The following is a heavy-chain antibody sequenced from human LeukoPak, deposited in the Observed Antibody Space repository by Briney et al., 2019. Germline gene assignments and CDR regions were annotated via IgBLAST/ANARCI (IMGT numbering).Heavy chain of an antibody. D-gene: IGHD2-2*01. V-gene: IGHV3-33*01. Sequence: GGSLRLSCAASGFTFSSYGMHWVRQAPGKGLEWVAVIWYDGSNKYYADSVKGRFTISRDNSKNTLYLQMNSLRAEDTAVYYCARDLWDIVVEPAAMGYYFDYWGQGTLVTVSS. CDR2: IWYDGSNK. CDR3: ARDLWDIVVEPAAMGYYFDY. J-gene: IGHJ4*02. CDR1: GFTFSSYG.